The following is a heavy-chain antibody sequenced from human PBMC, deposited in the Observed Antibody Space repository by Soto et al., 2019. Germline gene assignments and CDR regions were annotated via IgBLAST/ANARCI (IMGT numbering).Heavy chain of an antibody. CDR3: ARARQYYDCELDP. Sequence: QVQLQESGPGLVQPSQTLSLTCTVSGDSISRGAYYWTWIRQHPGKGLEWIDYISNSGRTYYNPSLKSRLTISLDTSENQFSLKLTSVTAADTAIYYCARARQYYDCELDPWGQGTLVTVSS. J-gene: IGHJ5*02. D-gene: IGHD3-22*01. CDR2: ISNSGRT. CDR1: GDSISRGAYY. V-gene: IGHV4-31*03.